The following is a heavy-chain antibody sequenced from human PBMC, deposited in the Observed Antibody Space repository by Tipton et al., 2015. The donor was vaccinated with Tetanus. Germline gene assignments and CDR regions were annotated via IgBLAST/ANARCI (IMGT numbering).Heavy chain of an antibody. Sequence: QLVQSGAEVKKPGESLKISCKASGHNSRSYWISWVRQMPGKGLEWMAIIYPGDSDATYSPSFQDQVTISADKSISTAYLQWTSLKPSDTAIYFCARLPKHYSASGSTWGQGTLVTVSS. D-gene: IGHD3-10*01. CDR3: ARLPKHYSASGST. V-gene: IGHV5-51*01. J-gene: IGHJ5*02. CDR1: GHNSRSYW. CDR2: IYPGDSDA.